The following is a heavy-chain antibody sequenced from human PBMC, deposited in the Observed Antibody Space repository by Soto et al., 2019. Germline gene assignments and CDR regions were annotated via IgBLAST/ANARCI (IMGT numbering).Heavy chain of an antibody. D-gene: IGHD3-3*01. Sequence: QVQLVQSGAEVKKPGASVKVSCKASGYTFSGYHLHWVRQAPGQGLEWMGWINCNSGGTKSAQKFQGRVTMTRDTSINTAYLELSRLTSDDTAVYCCANFEVAFAHYWGQGTLVTVSS. CDR3: ANFEVAFAHY. CDR2: INCNSGGT. V-gene: IGHV1-2*02. J-gene: IGHJ4*02. CDR1: GYTFSGYH.